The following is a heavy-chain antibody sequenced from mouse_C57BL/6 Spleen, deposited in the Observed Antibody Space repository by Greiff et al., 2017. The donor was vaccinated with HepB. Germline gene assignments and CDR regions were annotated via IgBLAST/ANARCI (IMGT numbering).Heavy chain of an antibody. D-gene: IGHD3-2*02. CDR3: TRGGAQALAY. V-gene: IGHV1-15*01. Sequence: QVQLQQSGAELVRPGASVTLSCKASGYTFTDYEMHWVKQTPVHGLEWIGAIDPETGGTAYNQKFKGKAILTADKSSSTAYMELRSLTSEDSAVYYCTRGGAQALAYWGQGTLVTVSA. CDR1: GYTFTDYE. J-gene: IGHJ3*01. CDR2: IDPETGGT.